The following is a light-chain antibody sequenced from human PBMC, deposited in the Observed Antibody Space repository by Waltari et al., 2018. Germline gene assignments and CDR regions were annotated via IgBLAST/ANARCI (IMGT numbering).Light chain of an antibody. CDR2: AAS. CDR1: QGIRNV. Sequence: AIQMTQSPSSLSASEGDTVTITCRASQGIRNVLGWDQQKPGKAPKLRIYAASSLQSGVPSRFSGSGSGTDFTLTISSLQPEDFATYYCLQDYNYPRTFGQGTKVGIK. V-gene: IGKV1-6*01. CDR3: LQDYNYPRT. J-gene: IGKJ1*01.